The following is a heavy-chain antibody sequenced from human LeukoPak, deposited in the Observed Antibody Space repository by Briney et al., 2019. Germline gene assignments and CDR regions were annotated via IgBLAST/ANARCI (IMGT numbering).Heavy chain of an antibody. CDR1: GFTFSSYS. V-gene: IGHV3-30*18. CDR2: ISYDGSNK. Sequence: GGSLRLSCAASGFTFSSYSMNWVRQAPGKGLEWVAVISYDGSNKYYADSVKGRFTISRDNSKNTLYLQMNSLRAEDTAVYYCAKGKDLDYWGQGTLVTVSS. CDR3: AKGKDLDY. J-gene: IGHJ4*02.